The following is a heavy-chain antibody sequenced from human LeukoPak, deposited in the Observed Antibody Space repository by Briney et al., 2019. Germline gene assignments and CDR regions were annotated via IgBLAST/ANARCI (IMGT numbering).Heavy chain of an antibody. J-gene: IGHJ4*02. V-gene: IGHV3-23*01. CDR2: ISGSGGST. CDR3: AKDLTEDHSYYDILTGLGD. CDR1: GFTFSSYW. Sequence: GGSLRLSCAASGFTFSSYWMHWVRQAPGKGLEWVSAISGSGGSTYYADSVKGRFTISRDNSKNTLYLQMNSLRAEDTAVYYCAKDLTEDHSYYDILTGLGDWGQGTLVTVSS. D-gene: IGHD3-9*01.